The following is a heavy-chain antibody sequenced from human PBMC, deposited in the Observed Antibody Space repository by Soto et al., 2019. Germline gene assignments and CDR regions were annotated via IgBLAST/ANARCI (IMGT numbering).Heavy chain of an antibody. J-gene: IGHJ4*02. CDR3: ARDSRYGSGSYAFDY. CDR2: IIPIFGTA. Sequence: ASVKVSCKASGGTFSSYAISWVRQAPGQGLEWMGGIIPIFGTANYAQKFQGRVTITADKSTSTAYMELSSLRSEDTAVYYCARDSRYGSGSYAFDYWGQGTLVTVSS. V-gene: IGHV1-69*06. D-gene: IGHD3-10*01. CDR1: GGTFSSYA.